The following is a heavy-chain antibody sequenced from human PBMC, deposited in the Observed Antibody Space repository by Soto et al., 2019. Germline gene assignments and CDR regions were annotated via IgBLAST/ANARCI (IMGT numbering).Heavy chain of an antibody. D-gene: IGHD1-26*01. Sequence: EVQLVESGGGLVQPGGSLRLSCAASGFTFSIYWMHWVRQAPGKGLVWVSRINADGSSTRYADSVKGRVTISRDTARNMMYLQINSLRAEDTAVYYCAREIVTSGEYYFDSWGQGTLVTVSS. V-gene: IGHV3-74*01. J-gene: IGHJ4*02. CDR2: INADGSST. CDR1: GFTFSIYW. CDR3: AREIVTSGEYYFDS.